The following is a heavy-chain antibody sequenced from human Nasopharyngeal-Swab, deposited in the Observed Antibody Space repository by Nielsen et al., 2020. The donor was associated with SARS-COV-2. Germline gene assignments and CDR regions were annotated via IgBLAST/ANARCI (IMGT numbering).Heavy chain of an antibody. CDR2: IWYDGSKK. J-gene: IGHJ4*02. Sequence: VRQAPGKGLEWVAVIWYDGSKKYYGDSGKGRFTISRDSSKNTMYLQMNSLRAEDTAVYYCARDRGTNEVDYWGQGTLVTVSS. V-gene: IGHV3-33*01. CDR3: ARDRGTNEVDY. D-gene: IGHD3-10*01.